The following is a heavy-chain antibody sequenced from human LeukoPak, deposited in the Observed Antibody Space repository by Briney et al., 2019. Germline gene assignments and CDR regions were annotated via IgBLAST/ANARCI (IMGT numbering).Heavy chain of an antibody. V-gene: IGHV4-59*02. J-gene: IGHJ4*02. CDR2: LSYTGKT. Sequence: SETLSLTCVVSGASVSRSHWNWIRQLPGKGLEWIGCLSYTGKTDYNPSLTSRVTISLDTSKNQVSLKLRSVTAADTAVYYCSEGYFEPFDHWGQGTLVTVSS. CDR3: SEGYFEPFDH. CDR1: GASVSRSH. D-gene: IGHD2/OR15-2a*01.